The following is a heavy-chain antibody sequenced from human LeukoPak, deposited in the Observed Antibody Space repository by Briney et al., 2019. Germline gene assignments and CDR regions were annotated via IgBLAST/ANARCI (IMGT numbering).Heavy chain of an antibody. CDR2: ISWNSGTI. CDR3: ARCRHSYDSSGLPHY. V-gene: IGHV3-9*01. J-gene: IGHJ4*02. Sequence: GRSLRLSCAASGFTFDDHAMHWVRQAPGKGLEWVSGISWNSGTIGYADSVKGRFTISRDNAKNSLYLQMNSLRAEDTALYYCARCRHSYDSSGLPHYWGQGTLVTVSS. D-gene: IGHD3-22*01. CDR1: GFTFDDHA.